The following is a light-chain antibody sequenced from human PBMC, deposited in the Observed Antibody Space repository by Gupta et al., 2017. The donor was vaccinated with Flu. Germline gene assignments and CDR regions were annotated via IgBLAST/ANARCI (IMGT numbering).Light chain of an antibody. CDR2: GAS. Sequence: EIVMTQSPATLSLSPGERATLSCRASQSVSINLAWYQQKVGQAPRLLIYGASTRATGIPARFSGSASGTEFTLTISSLQSEDFAVYYCQHYNNWPLTFGGGTKVEI. CDR3: QHYNNWPLT. J-gene: IGKJ4*01. V-gene: IGKV3-15*01. CDR1: QSVSIN.